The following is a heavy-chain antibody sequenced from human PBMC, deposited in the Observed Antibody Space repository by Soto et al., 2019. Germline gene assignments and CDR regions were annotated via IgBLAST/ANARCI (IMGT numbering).Heavy chain of an antibody. CDR3: ARDIKRSDTAMAREY. J-gene: IGHJ4*02. CDR1: GYTFTSYY. V-gene: IGHV1-46*01. CDR2: INPSGGST. Sequence: ASVKVSCKASGYTFTSYYMHWVRQAPGQGLEWMGIINPSGGSTSYAQKFQGRVTMTRDTSTSTVYMELSSLRSEDTAVYYCARDIKRSDTAMAREYWGKGNMVSVSS. D-gene: IGHD5-18*01.